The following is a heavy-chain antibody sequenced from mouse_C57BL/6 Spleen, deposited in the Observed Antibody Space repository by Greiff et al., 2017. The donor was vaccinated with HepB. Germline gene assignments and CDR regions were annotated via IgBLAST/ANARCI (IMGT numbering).Heavy chain of an antibody. CDR2: INPNNGGT. J-gene: IGHJ4*01. Sequence: VQLQQSGPELVKPGASVKISCKASGYTFTDYYMNWVKQSHGKSLEWIGDINPNNGGTSYNQKFKGKATLTVDKSSSTAYMELRSLTSEDSAVYYCARRDGSSYTYAMDYWGQGTSVTVSS. D-gene: IGHD1-1*01. V-gene: IGHV1-26*01. CDR1: GYTFTDYY. CDR3: ARRDGSSYTYAMDY.